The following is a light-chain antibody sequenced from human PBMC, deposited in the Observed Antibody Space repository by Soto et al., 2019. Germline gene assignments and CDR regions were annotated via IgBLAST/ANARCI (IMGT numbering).Light chain of an antibody. CDR2: GAS. Sequence: ENVLTQSPGTLSLSPGEGATLSCRASQSVSGTYLAWYQQKPGQAPRLLIYGASNRATVIPDRFSGSGSGTDFTLTISRLEPEDFAVYYCQQYGTSPGLFTFGPGTKVDIK. V-gene: IGKV3-20*01. CDR3: QQYGTSPGLFT. J-gene: IGKJ3*01. CDR1: QSVSGTY.